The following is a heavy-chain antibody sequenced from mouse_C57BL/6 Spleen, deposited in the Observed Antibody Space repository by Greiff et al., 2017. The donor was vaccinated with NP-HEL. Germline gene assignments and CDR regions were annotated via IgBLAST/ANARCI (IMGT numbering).Heavy chain of an antibody. J-gene: IGHJ2*01. Sequence: EVQLVESGPELVKPGDSVKISCKASGYSFTGYFMNWVMQSHGKSLEWIGRINPYNGDTFYNQKFKGKATLTVDKSSSTAHMELRSLTSEDPAVYYCARSGDGYLDYWGQGTTLTVSS. CDR2: INPYNGDT. D-gene: IGHD2-3*01. CDR3: ARSGDGYLDY. V-gene: IGHV1-20*01. CDR1: GYSFTGYF.